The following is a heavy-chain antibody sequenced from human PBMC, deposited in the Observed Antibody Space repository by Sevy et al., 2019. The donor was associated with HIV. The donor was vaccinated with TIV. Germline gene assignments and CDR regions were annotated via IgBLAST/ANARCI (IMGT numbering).Heavy chain of an antibody. Sequence: GGSLRLSCAASGFTFSSYAMSWVRQAPGKGLQWVSSISGSGGSTNYADSVKGRFTISRDNSKNTLYLQMNSLRAEDTAVYHCARVLHFDAFDIWGQGTMVTVSS. CDR1: GFTFSSYA. D-gene: IGHD4-4*01. CDR3: ARVLHFDAFDI. J-gene: IGHJ3*02. V-gene: IGHV3-23*01. CDR2: ISGSGGST.